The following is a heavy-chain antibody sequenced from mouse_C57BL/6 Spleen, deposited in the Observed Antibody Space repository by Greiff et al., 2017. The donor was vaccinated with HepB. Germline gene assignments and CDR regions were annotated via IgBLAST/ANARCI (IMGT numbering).Heavy chain of an antibody. V-gene: IGHV5-6*01. J-gene: IGHJ1*03. D-gene: IGHD2-4*01. CDR1: GFTFSSYG. CDR3: ARNDADEDYDDWYFDV. CDR2: ISSGGSYT. Sequence: DVQLVESGGDLVKPGGSLKLSCAASGFTFSSYGMSWVRQTPDKRLEWVATISSGGSYTYYPDSVKGRFTISRDNAKNTLYLQMSSLKSEDTAMYYCARNDADEDYDDWYFDVWGTGTTVTVSS.